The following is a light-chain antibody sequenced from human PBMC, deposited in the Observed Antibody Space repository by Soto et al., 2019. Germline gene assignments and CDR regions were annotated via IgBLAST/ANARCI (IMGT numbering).Light chain of an antibody. CDR3: APWDDSLNGYV. CDR2: SNN. V-gene: IGLV1-44*01. J-gene: IGLJ1*01. Sequence: QSVLTQPPSASGTPGQRVTISCSGSSSNIGSNTVNWYQQLPGTAPKLLIYSNNQRPSGVPDRFSGSKSGTSASLAISGLQFEDEADYYCAPWDDSLNGYVFGTGTKLTVL. CDR1: SSNIGSNT.